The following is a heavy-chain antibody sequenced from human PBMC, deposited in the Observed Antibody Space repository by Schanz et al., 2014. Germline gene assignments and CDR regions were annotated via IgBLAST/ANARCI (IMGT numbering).Heavy chain of an antibody. V-gene: IGHV4-31*03. CDR2: IYYRGNT. CDR1: GDSISSAY. Sequence: QVQLQESGPGLVEPSQTLSLTCTVSGDSISSAYWSWIRQHPGKGLEWIGFIYYRGNTYYNPSLKSRVSISLDPSKTQFFLNLNSLTAADTAVYYCARVDSSGYFFDNWGQGTRVTVSS. J-gene: IGHJ4*02. D-gene: IGHD3-22*01. CDR3: ARVDSSGYFFDN.